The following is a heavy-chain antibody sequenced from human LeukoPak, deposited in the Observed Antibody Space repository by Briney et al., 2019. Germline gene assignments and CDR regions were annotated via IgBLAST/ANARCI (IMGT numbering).Heavy chain of an antibody. V-gene: IGHV1-2*02. CDR3: ARIHTVTTGALGY. D-gene: IGHD4-17*01. CDR2: INPNSGGT. Sequence: ASVKVSCKASGYTFTGCYMHWVRQAPGQGLEWMGWINPNSGGTNYAQKFQGRVTMTRDTSISTAYMELSRLRSDDTAVYYCARIHTVTTGALGYWGQGTLVTVSS. CDR1: GYTFTGCY. J-gene: IGHJ4*02.